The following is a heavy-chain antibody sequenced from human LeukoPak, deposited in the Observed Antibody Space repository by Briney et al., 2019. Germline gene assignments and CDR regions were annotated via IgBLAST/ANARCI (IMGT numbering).Heavy chain of an antibody. CDR2: INHSGST. CDR1: GGSFSGYY. J-gene: IGHJ6*03. Sequence: SETLSLTCAVYGGSFSGYYWSWIRQPPGKGLEWIGEINHSGSTNYNPSLKSRVTISADTSKNQFSLKLSSVTAADTAVYYCARVRNSSSSHYYYMDVWGKGTTVTVSS. D-gene: IGHD6-6*01. CDR3: ARVRNSSSSHYYYMDV. V-gene: IGHV4-34*01.